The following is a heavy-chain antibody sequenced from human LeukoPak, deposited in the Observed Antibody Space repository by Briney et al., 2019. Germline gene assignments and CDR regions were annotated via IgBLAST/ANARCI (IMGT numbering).Heavy chain of an antibody. J-gene: IGHJ6*03. Sequence: GGSLRLSCAASGFTFSSYAMSWVRQAPGKGLEWVSSIPRNGGSTYYADSVKGRFTISRDNSKNTLYVQMNSLRVDDTAVYYCAKAPRFGDHAAEYFYYYMDVWGKGTTVTVSS. CDR2: IPRNGGST. D-gene: IGHD3-16*01. V-gene: IGHV3-23*01. CDR3: AKAPRFGDHAAEYFYYYMDV. CDR1: GFTFSSYA.